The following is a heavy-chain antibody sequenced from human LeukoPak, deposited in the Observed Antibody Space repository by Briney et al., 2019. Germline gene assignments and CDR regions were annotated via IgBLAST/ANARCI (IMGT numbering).Heavy chain of an antibody. Sequence: GGSLRLSCAASGFTFSSYAMHWVRQAPGKGLEWVAVISYDGSNKYYADSVKGRFTTSRDNSKNTLYLQMNSLRAEDTAVYYCARGGGLDVWGQGATVTVSS. CDR1: GFTFSSYA. CDR2: ISYDGSNK. CDR3: ARGGGLDV. J-gene: IGHJ6*02. V-gene: IGHV3-30*04. D-gene: IGHD3-16*01.